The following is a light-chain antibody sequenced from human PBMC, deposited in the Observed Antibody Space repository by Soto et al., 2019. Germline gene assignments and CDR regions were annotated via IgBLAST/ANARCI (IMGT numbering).Light chain of an antibody. V-gene: IGLV7-43*01. CDR2: LTT. CDR3: LLYYGGAWV. Sequence: QTVVTQEPSLTMSPGGTVTLTCASSAGAVTSGYYPNWFQQKPGQAPRALIYLTTNKHSWTPARFSGSLLGGKAALTLSGVQPEDEAEYYCLLYYGGAWVFGGGTKLTVL. CDR1: AGAVTSGYY. J-gene: IGLJ3*02.